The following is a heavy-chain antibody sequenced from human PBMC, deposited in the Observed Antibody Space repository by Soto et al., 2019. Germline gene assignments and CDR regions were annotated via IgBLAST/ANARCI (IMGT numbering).Heavy chain of an antibody. CDR1: GYTFTSYA. D-gene: IGHD4-17*01. CDR2: INAGNGNT. V-gene: IGHV1-3*01. J-gene: IGHJ4*02. CDR3: ARTYGDYPPRFDY. Sequence: GASVKVSCKASGYTFTSYAMHWVRQAPGQRLEWMGWINAGNGNTKYSQKFQGRVTITRDTSASTAYMELSSLRFEDTAVYYCARTYGDYPPRFDYWGQGTLVTVSS.